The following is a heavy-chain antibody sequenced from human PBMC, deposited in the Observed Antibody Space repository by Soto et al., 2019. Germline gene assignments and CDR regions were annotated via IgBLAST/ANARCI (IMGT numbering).Heavy chain of an antibody. CDR2: VYYDGST. Sequence: QVQLQESGPGLVKPSETLPLTCSVSGDSISSYYWSWIRQPPGKGLEWIGYVYYDGSTNYNPSLETRVTISIDTSKNQVSLKLNSVTAADTAVYHCARGRRSPTVYYGLDVWGQGTTVAVSS. J-gene: IGHJ6*02. D-gene: IGHD1-26*01. CDR3: ARGRRSPTVYYGLDV. CDR1: GDSISSYY. V-gene: IGHV4-59*01.